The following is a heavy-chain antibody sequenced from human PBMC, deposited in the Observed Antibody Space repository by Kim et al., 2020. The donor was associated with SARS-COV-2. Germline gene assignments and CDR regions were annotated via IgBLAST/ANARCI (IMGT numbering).Heavy chain of an antibody. J-gene: IGHJ4*02. CDR3: AEDLGGWFPLFDY. V-gene: IGHV3-23*01. D-gene: IGHD6-19*01. Sequence: ADSVQGRFTISRDNSKNTLYLQMNSLRAEDTAVYYCAEDLGGWFPLFDYWGQGTLVTVSS.